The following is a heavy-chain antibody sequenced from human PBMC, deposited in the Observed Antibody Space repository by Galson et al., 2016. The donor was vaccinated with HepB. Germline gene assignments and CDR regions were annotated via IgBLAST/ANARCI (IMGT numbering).Heavy chain of an antibody. CDR1: GGSVSSRTYY. CDR2: IFYDGTS. D-gene: IGHD2-21*01. J-gene: IGHJ5*02. CDR3: ARHGHIAISVPDL. Sequence: ETLSLTCTVSGGSVSSRTYYWGWIRQSPGKGLEWIGFIFYDGTSIYNPSLRSRVSMSVETSKNQFYLRLSSVTAADTAVYYCARHGHIAISVPDLWGQGALVAVSS. V-gene: IGHV4-39*01.